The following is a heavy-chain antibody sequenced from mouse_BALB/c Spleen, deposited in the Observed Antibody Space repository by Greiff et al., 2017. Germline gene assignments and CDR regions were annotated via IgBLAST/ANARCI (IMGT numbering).Heavy chain of an antibody. D-gene: IGHD2-4*01. Sequence: EVQLVESGGGLVQPGGSRKLSCAASGFTFSSFGMHWVRQAPEKGLEWVAYISSGSSTIYYADTVKGRFTISRDNPKNTLFLQMTSLRSEDTAMYYCARGDDYDEGVYFDYWGQGTTLTVSS. CDR3: ARGDDYDEGVYFDY. J-gene: IGHJ2*01. CDR2: ISSGSSTI. V-gene: IGHV5-17*02. CDR1: GFTFSSFG.